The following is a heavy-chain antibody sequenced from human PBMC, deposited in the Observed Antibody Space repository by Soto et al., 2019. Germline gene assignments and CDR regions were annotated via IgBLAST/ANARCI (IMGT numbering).Heavy chain of an antibody. V-gene: IGHV6-1*01. Sequence: SQTLSLTCAISGDTVSTNTAAWNWIRQSPSRGLEWLGRIYYKSRWYNDYSESLKSRIAIIPDTSRNQFSLQLNSVIPEDTAVYYCARDWGYDPDPTHHYGMDVWGPGTKGTVSS. CDR2: IYYKSRWYN. CDR3: ARDWGYDPDPTHHYGMDV. D-gene: IGHD5-12*01. CDR1: GDTVSTNTAA. J-gene: IGHJ6*02.